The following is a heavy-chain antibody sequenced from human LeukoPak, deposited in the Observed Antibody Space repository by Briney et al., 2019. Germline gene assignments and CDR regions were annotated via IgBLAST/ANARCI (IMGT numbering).Heavy chain of an antibody. V-gene: IGHV1-69*05. CDR1: GGTFSSYA. CDR3: ARDGRIARGDYYYMDV. J-gene: IGHJ6*03. D-gene: IGHD6-13*01. Sequence: SVKVSCKASGGTFSSYAISWVRQAPGQGLEWMGGIIPIFGTANYAQKFQGRVTITTDESTSTAYMELSSLRSEDTAVYYCARDGRIARGDYYYMDVWGKGTTVTVSS. CDR2: IIPIFGTA.